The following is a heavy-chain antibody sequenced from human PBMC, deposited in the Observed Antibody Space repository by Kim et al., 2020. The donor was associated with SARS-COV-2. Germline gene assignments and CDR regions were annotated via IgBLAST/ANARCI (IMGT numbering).Heavy chain of an antibody. CDR3: ASSGLRRGDYAL. V-gene: IGHV4-34*01. D-gene: IGHD4-17*01. J-gene: IGHJ4*02. Sequence: NYNPSLKSRVTISVDTSKNQFSLKLSSVTAADTAVYYCASSGLRRGDYALWGQGTLVTVSS.